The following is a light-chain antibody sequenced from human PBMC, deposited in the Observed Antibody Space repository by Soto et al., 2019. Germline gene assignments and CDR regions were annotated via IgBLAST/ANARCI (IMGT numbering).Light chain of an antibody. CDR3: QQTNSFPVT. V-gene: IGKV1-12*01. Sequence: DIQMTQSPSSLSASVGDRVTITCRASQDISSYLAWYQQKPGKAPKLLIYTTSSLESGVPSRFSGSGSGTDFTLTINGLQPEDFATYYCQQTNSFPVTFGRGTRLEIK. CDR1: QDISSY. J-gene: IGKJ5*01. CDR2: TTS.